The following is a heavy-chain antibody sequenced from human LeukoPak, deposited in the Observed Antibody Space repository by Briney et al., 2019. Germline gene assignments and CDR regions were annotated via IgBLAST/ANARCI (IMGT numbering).Heavy chain of an antibody. CDR1: GFTFDDYG. V-gene: IGHV3-20*04. CDR2: INWNGGST. D-gene: IGHD3-22*01. J-gene: IGHJ4*02. Sequence: PGGSLRLSCAASGFTFDDYGMSWVRQAPGKGLEWVSGINWNGGSTGYADSVKGRFTISRDNAKNSLYLQMNSLRAEDTALYYCVRGGYDSSAYYSIDYWGQGALVTVSS. CDR3: VRGGYDSSAYYSIDY.